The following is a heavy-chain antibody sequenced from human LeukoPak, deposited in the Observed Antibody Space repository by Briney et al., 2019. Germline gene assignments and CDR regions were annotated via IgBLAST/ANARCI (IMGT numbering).Heavy chain of an antibody. D-gene: IGHD4-23*01. V-gene: IGHV1-2*02. CDR2: INPNSGGT. CDR1: GYTFTGYY. J-gene: IGHJ3*02. CDR3: ARGAGGNMVDAFDI. Sequence: GASVKVSCKASGYTFTGYYMHWVRQAPGQGLEWMGWINPNSGGTNYAQKFQGRVTMTRDMSTSTVYMELSSLRSEDTAVYYCARGAGGNMVDAFDIWGQGTMVTVSS.